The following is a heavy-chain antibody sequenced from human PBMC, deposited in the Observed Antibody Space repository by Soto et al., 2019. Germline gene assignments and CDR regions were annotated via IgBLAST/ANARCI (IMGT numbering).Heavy chain of an antibody. D-gene: IGHD3-9*01. J-gene: IGHJ4*02. CDR2: ISGSGDIT. CDR1: GFSCSNSA. V-gene: IGHV3-23*01. CDR3: AKVPQWVLRYHDWFFDY. Sequence: EVQLLESGGGLVQPGGSLRLSCAVSGFSCSNSAMTWVRQAPGTGLEWVSGISGSGDITYNTDSVKGRFAISRDTSKNVVYLQMRSLRAEDTAVYYCAKVPQWVLRYHDWFFDYWGQGTLVTVSS.